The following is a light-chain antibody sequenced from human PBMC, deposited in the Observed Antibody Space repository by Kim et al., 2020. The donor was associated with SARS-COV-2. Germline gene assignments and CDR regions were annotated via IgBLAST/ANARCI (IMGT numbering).Light chain of an antibody. CDR3: NSRDSNDNVV. J-gene: IGLJ2*01. V-gene: IGLV3-19*01. CDR1: SLRSYY. Sequence: SSELTHDPAVSVALGQTVRITCQGDSLRSYYETWYQQKPGQAPILVIYGKNNRPSGIPDRFSGSSSGNTASLTITGTQAGDEADYYCNSRDSNDNVVFGG. CDR2: GKN.